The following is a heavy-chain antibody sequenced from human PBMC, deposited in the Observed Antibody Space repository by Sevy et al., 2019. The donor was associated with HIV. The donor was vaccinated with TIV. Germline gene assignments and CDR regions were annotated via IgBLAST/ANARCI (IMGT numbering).Heavy chain of an antibody. Sequence: GGSLRLSCAASGFIFNNYDMYWIRQAPGKGLEWVATVSYDGADKDYADIVKGRFTISRVSSRSMLYLQMSSLRPEDTGVYFCAKDMVDCSGGTCYSGAVSPFESWGQGTLVTVSS. D-gene: IGHD2-15*01. V-gene: IGHV3-30*18. CDR1: GFIFNNYD. CDR2: VSYDGADK. CDR3: AKDMVDCSGGTCYSGAVSPFES. J-gene: IGHJ4*02.